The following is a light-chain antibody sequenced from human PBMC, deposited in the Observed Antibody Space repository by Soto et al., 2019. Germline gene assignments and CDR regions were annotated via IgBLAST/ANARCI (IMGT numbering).Light chain of an antibody. CDR3: QQRSNWPTT. CDR1: QSVSSTY. J-gene: IGKJ1*01. V-gene: IGKV3-11*01. CDR2: DAS. Sequence: ENVLTQSPGTLSLSPGDRATLFCRASQSVSSTYLAWCQQKPGQAPRLLIYDASNRATGIPARFSGSGSGTDFTLTISSLEPEDFAVYYCQQRSNWPTTFGQGTKVDIK.